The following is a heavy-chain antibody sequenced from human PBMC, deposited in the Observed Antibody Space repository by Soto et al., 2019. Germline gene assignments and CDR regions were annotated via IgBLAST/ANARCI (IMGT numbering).Heavy chain of an antibody. D-gene: IGHD3-9*01. J-gene: IGHJ4*02. CDR3: ARLRWGENDILTGWRPISNY. V-gene: IGHV3-33*01. CDR2: IWYDGSNK. CDR1: GFTFSSYG. Sequence: QVQLVESGGGVVQPGRSLRLSCAASGFTFSSYGMHWVRQAPGKGLEWVAVIWYDGSNKYYADSVKGRFTISRDNSKNKLYLQMNSLRAEDTAVYYCARLRWGENDILTGWRPISNYWGQGTLVTVSS.